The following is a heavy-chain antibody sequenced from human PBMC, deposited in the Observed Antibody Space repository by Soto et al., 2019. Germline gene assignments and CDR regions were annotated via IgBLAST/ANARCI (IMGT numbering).Heavy chain of an antibody. CDR1: GFIFSSYG. Sequence: GGSLRLSCAASGFIFSSYGMHWVRQAPGKGLEWVAVISYDGSNKYYADSVKGRFTITKDTSKNQVVLTMTNMDPVDTATYYCAHRQGGSYHNWFDPWGQGTLVTVSS. CDR3: AHRQGGSYHNWFDP. V-gene: IGHV3-30*03. J-gene: IGHJ5*02. D-gene: IGHD1-26*01. CDR2: ISYDGSNK.